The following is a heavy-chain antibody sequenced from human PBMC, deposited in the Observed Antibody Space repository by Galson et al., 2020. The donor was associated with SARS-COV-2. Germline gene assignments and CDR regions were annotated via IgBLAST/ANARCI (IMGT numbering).Heavy chain of an antibody. Sequence: SETLSLTCAVSGYSVSTTNYWGWVRLAPGNGLELIGSIYPNGRTYYNPSLESRVTISVDTSRNQFSLTLASVTAADTAFYYCARQGVNMIVLVTVPGWFFDLWGRGTLVTVSS. J-gene: IGHJ2*01. CDR2: IYPNGRT. D-gene: IGHD2-21*02. CDR1: GYSVSTTNY. V-gene: IGHV4-38-2*01. CDR3: ARQGVNMIVLVTVPGWFFDL.